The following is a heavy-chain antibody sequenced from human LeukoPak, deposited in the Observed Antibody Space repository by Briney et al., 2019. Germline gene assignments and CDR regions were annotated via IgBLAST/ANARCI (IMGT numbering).Heavy chain of an antibody. CDR1: GFTFSSYG. J-gene: IGHJ4*02. CDR3: AKDHSSTSPWGFDY. Sequence: GGSLRLSCAASGFTFSSYGMHWVRQAPGKGLEWVAFIRYDGSNKYYADSVKGRFTISRDNSKNTLYLQMNSLRAEDTAVYYCAKDHSSTSPWGFDYWGQGTLVTVSS. V-gene: IGHV3-30*02. D-gene: IGHD2-2*01. CDR2: IRYDGSNK.